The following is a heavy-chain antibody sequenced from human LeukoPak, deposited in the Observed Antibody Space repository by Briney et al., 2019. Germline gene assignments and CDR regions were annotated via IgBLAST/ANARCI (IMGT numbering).Heavy chain of an antibody. Sequence: SETLSLTCTVSGGSISIGDYHWGWIRQAPGQGLEWIGSIYYTGSTYYNPSLESRVTISVDTSENQISLRLTSVTAADTSLYYCASYDTTGYYVGYWGQGTLVTVSS. J-gene: IGHJ4*02. CDR2: IYYTGST. CDR3: ASYDTTGYYVGY. D-gene: IGHD3-22*01. CDR1: GGSISIGDYH. V-gene: IGHV4-39*01.